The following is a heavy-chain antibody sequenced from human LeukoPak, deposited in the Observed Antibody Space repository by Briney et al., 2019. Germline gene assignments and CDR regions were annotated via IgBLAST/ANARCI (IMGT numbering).Heavy chain of an antibody. CDR1: GGSFSGYY. J-gene: IGHJ6*02. CDR3: ARGPYTVEMDV. V-gene: IGHV4-34*01. Sequence: SETLSLTCAVYGGSFSGYYWSWIRQPPGKGLEWIGEINHSGSTNYNPSLKSRVTISVDTSKNQFSLKLSSVTAADTAVYYCARGPYTVEMDVWGQGTTVTVSS. D-gene: IGHD2-2*02. CDR2: INHSGST.